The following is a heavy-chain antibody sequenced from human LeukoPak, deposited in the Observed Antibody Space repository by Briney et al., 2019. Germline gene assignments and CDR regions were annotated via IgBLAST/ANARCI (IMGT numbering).Heavy chain of an antibody. D-gene: IGHD1-14*01. J-gene: IGHJ4*02. CDR2: IWYDGSNK. CDR1: GFTFSSYG. Sequence: GRSLRLSCAASGFTFSSYGMHWVRQAPGKGLEWVAVIWYDGSNKYYADSVKGRFTISRDNSKNTLYLQMNSLRAEDTAVYYCARDILDNGMLYYFDYWGQGTLVTASS. V-gene: IGHV3-33*01. CDR3: ARDILDNGMLYYFDY.